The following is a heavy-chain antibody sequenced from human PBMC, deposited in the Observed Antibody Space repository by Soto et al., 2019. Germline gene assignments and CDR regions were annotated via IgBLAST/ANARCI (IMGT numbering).Heavy chain of an antibody. Sequence: SETLSLTCTVSGGSISSFHWSWVRQPPGKGLESIGYISYSGNTNYNPSLKSRVTISAETSKNQLSLKLNSVTAADTAVYYCARGGASTWYDWFDPWGQGILVTVSS. CDR3: ARGGASTWYDWFDP. J-gene: IGHJ5*02. CDR1: GGSISSFH. D-gene: IGHD6-13*01. V-gene: IGHV4-59*01. CDR2: ISYSGNT.